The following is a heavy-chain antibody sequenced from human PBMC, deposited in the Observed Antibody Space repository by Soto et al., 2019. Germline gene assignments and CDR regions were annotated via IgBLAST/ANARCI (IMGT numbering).Heavy chain of an antibody. D-gene: IGHD2-2*01. CDR3: ARYAVVVVPAAMSSVDY. CDR2: IYYSGST. Sequence: SETLSLTCTVSGGSISSSSYYWGWIRQPPGKGLEWIGSIYYSGSTYYNPSLKSRVTIYVDTSKNQVSLELSSVTAADTAVYYCARYAVVVVPAAMSSVDYWGQGTLVTVSS. CDR1: GGSISSSSYY. J-gene: IGHJ4*02. V-gene: IGHV4-39*01.